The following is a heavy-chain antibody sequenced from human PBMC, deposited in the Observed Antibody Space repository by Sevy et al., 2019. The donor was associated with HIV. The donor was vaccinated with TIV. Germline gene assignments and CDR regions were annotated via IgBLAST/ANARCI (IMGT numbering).Heavy chain of an antibody. J-gene: IGHJ3*02. D-gene: IGHD3-22*01. CDR3: ERLSVYYYDSSGYYTTGNAFDI. CDR1: GFTVSNSY. V-gene: IGHV3-53*01. CDR2: IYSGVTT. Sequence: GGSLRLSCAASGFTVSNSYMSWVRQAPGKGLEWVSIIYSGVTTSYADSGRGRFTISRDNSKNTPSLQMNSLRADDTAVYYCERLSVYYYDSSGYYTTGNAFDIWGQGTMVTVSS.